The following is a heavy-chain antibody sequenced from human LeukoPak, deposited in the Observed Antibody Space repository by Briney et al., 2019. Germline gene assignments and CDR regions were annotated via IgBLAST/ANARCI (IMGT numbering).Heavy chain of an antibody. CDR2: IYNSGNT. V-gene: IGHV4-4*07. CDR3: ARVSVWEYYFDY. CDR1: GVSISTYY. J-gene: IGHJ4*02. Sequence: TSSETLSLTCTVSGVSISTYYWTWTRQPAGKGLEWIGRIYNSGNTNYNPSLKSRVTMSVDTSKNQFSLNLTSVTAADTAVYYCARVSVWEYYFDYWGQGTLVTVSS. D-gene: IGHD1-26*01.